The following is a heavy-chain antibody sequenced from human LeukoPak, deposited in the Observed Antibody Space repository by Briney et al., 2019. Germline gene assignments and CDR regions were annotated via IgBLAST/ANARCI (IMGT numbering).Heavy chain of an antibody. V-gene: IGHV4-38-2*02. J-gene: IGHJ4*02. CDR1: GYSISSGYY. D-gene: IGHD3-10*01. Sequence: NPSETLSLTCTVSGYSISSGYYWGWIRQPPGKGLGWIGSIYHSGSTYYNPSLKSRVTISVDTSKNQFSLKLSSVTAADTAVYYCARDRYYYGSGRNWGQGTLVTVSS. CDR3: ARDRYYYGSGRN. CDR2: IYHSGST.